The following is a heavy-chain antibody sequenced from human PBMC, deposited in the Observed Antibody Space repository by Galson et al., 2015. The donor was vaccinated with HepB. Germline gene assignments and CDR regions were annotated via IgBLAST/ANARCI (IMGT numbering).Heavy chain of an antibody. CDR3: ARWKEEYQTTPYGMDV. D-gene: IGHD2-2*01. J-gene: IGHJ6*02. CDR1: GFTFSNYE. CDR2: ISSSGNNK. V-gene: IGHV3-48*03. Sequence: SLRLSCAASGFTFSNYEMNWVRQAPGKGLEWVSYISSSGNNKYYTDSVKGRFAISRDNARNSLYLQLNSLRTEDTAVYYCARWKEEYQTTPYGMDVWGQGTTVTVSS.